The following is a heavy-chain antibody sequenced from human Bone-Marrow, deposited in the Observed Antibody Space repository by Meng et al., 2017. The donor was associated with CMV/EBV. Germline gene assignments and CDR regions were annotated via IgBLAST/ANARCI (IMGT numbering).Heavy chain of an antibody. D-gene: IGHD4-11*01. CDR3: ARDDYSNYPIDS. CDR1: GFNFSAYG. Sequence: GESLKISCAASGFNFSAYGMHWVRQVPGKGLEWVAVISYDGNNIYYADSVKGRFSISRDNSKNTLYLQMNSLRAEDTAVYYCARDDYSNYPIDSWGQGTLVTVSS. J-gene: IGHJ4*02. V-gene: IGHV3-30*19. CDR2: ISYDGNNI.